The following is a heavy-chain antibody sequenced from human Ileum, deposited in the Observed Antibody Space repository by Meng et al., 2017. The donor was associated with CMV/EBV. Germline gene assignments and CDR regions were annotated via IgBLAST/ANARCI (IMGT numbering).Heavy chain of an antibody. CDR2: ISSSSSYI. J-gene: IGHJ5*02. D-gene: IGHD3-10*01. V-gene: IGHV3-21*01. CDR1: GFTFSSYS. Sequence: ASGFTFSSYSINWVRQAPGKGLEWVSSISSSSSYIYYADSVKGRFTISRDNAKNSLYLQMNSLRAEDTAVYYCASANSGSYNNWFDPWGQGTLVTVSS. CDR3: ASANSGSYNNWFDP.